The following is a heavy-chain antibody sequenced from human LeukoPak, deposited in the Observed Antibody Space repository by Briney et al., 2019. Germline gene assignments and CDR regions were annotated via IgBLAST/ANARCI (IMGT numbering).Heavy chain of an antibody. CDR1: GGSFSGYY. J-gene: IGHJ5*02. D-gene: IGHD2-2*02. CDR2: IHHSGST. Sequence: SETLSLACAVYGGSFSGYYWSWIRQPPGKVLEWIGAIHHSGSTNYNPSLKSRVTISVDTSKNQCSLKLSSVTAADTAVYYCARLPGEVCTSTSCYSWFDPWGQGTLVTVSS. V-gene: IGHV4-34*01. CDR3: ARLPGEVCTSTSCYSWFDP.